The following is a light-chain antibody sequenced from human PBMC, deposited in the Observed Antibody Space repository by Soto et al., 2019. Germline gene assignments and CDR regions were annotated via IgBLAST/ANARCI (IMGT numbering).Light chain of an antibody. Sequence: QSALTQPVSVSGSPGQSITISCTGTSSDVGGYNYVSWYQQHPGKAPKLMIYDVSNRPSGVSNRFSGSKSGNTASLTISGLQAEDEDDYYCSSYTSSSTYVFGTGTKVTVL. CDR3: SSYTSSSTYV. V-gene: IGLV2-14*01. J-gene: IGLJ1*01. CDR1: SSDVGGYNY. CDR2: DVS.